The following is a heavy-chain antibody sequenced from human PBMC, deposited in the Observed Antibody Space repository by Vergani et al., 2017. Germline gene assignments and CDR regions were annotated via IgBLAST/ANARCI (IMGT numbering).Heavy chain of an antibody. J-gene: IGHJ6*02. CDR2: VSPYNGNT. D-gene: IGHD3-16*02. Sequence: QSQLVQSGDEVKKPGASVKVSCKTSGYSFINYGISWVRQAPGQGLEWLGWVSPYNGNTNYGQKSQGRVTMTTDTSTRTAYMQLRSLTFDDTAVYYWAREAINDNIRGTYRTPSYCGMGVWSQGTKVTVAS. CDR3: AREAINDNIRGTYRTPSYCGMGV. V-gene: IGHV1-18*01. CDR1: GYSFINYG.